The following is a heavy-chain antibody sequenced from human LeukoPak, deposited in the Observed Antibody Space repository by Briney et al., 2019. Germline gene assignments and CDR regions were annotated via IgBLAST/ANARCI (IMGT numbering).Heavy chain of an antibody. CDR1: GFTFSSYG. CDR3: AKSAYLKGYCSSTSCYPWDYFDY. J-gene: IGHJ4*02. CDR2: ISYDGSNK. Sequence: GRSLRLSCAASGFTFSSYGMHWVRQAPGKGLEWVAVISYDGSNKYYADSVKGRFTISRDNSKNTLYLQMNSLRAEDTAVYYCAKSAYLKGYCSSTSCYPWDYFDYWGQGTLVTVSS. D-gene: IGHD2-2*01. V-gene: IGHV3-30*18.